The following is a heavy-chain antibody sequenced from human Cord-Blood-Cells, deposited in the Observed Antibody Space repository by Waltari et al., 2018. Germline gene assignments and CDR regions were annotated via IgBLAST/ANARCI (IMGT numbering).Heavy chain of an antibody. Sequence: QVQLVESGGGVVQPGRSLRLSWAASGFPFGSYAMHWVRQAPGKGLEWVAVISYDGSNKYYADSVKGRFTISRDNSKNTLYLQMNSLRAEDTAVYYCARDHPDYWGQGTLVTVSS. V-gene: IGHV3-30*04. CDR3: ARDHPDY. CDR2: ISYDGSNK. CDR1: GFPFGSYA. J-gene: IGHJ4*02.